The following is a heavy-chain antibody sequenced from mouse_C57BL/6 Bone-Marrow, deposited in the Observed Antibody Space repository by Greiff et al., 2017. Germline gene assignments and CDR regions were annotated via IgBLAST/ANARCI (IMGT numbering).Heavy chain of an antibody. D-gene: IGHD2-1*01. CDR1: GYSFTDYN. Sequence: EVKLMESGPELVKPGASVKISCKASGYSFTDYNMNWVKQSNGKSLEWIGVINPNYGTTSYNQKFKGKATLTVDQSSSTAYMQLNSLTSEDSAVYYCARRDGNYFRWYFDVWGTGTTVTVSS. CDR3: ARRDGNYFRWYFDV. V-gene: IGHV1-39*01. CDR2: INPNYGTT. J-gene: IGHJ1*03.